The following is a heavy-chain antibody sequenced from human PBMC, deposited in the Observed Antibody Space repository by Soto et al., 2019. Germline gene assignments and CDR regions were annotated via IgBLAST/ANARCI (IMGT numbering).Heavy chain of an antibody. CDR1: GFTFRTYW. CDR3: VRDTRSGTDFRPLGC. J-gene: IGHJ4*02. Sequence: PGGSLRLSCAPSGFTFRTYWMTWVRQAPGKGLEWVANIKQDGSEEYYVDSVKGRFTISRDNTKNSLYLQIHSLRAEDTAIYYCVRDTRSGTDFRPLGCWGQGTLVTVAS. D-gene: IGHD1-26*01. CDR2: IKQDGSEE. V-gene: IGHV3-7*03.